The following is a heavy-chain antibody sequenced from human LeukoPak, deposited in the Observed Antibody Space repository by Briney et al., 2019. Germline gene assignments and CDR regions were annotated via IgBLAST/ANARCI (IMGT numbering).Heavy chain of an antibody. D-gene: IGHD3-22*01. CDR3: AREPYYDSSGYPGRGAFDI. J-gene: IGHJ3*02. V-gene: IGHV4-59*01. CDR1: GGSISSYY. CDR2: IYYSGST. Sequence: PSETLSLTCTVSGGSISSYYWSWIRQPPGKGLEWIGYIYYSGSTNYNPSLKSRVTISVDTSKNQFSLKLSSVTAADTAVYYCAREPYYDSSGYPGRGAFDIWGQGTMVTVSS.